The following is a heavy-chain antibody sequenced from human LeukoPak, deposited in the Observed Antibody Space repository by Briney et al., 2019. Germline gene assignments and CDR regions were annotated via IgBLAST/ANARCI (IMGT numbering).Heavy chain of an antibody. D-gene: IGHD3-10*01. CDR3: ARESPVHYYGSGSSFDY. CDR1: GDSISSGGYY. J-gene: IGHJ4*02. V-gene: IGHV4-31*03. Sequence: SETLSLTCTVSGDSISSGGYYWTWLRQHPGTGLEWIGYIYYSGSPNYNPSLKSRVTISVDTSKNQFSLKLSSVTAADTAVYYCARESPVHYYGSGSSFDYWGQGTLVTVSS. CDR2: IYYSGSP.